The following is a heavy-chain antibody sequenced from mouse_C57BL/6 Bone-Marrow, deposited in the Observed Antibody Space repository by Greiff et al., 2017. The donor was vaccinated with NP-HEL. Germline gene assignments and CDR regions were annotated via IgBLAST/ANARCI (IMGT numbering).Heavy chain of an antibody. CDR2: IDPSDSYT. D-gene: IGHD4-1*01. Sequence: QVQLQQPGAELVKPGASVKLSCKASGYTFTSYWMQWVKQRPGQGLEWIGEIDPSDSYTNYNQKFKGKATLTVDTSSSTAYMQLSSLTSEDSAVYYCARLNWDDYWCQGTTLTVSS. V-gene: IGHV1-50*01. CDR1: GYTFTSYW. CDR3: ARLNWDDY. J-gene: IGHJ2*01.